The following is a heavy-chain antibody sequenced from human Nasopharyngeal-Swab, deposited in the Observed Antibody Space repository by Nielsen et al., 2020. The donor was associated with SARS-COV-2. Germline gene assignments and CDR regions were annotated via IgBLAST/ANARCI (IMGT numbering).Heavy chain of an antibody. J-gene: IGHJ6*03. CDR3: TRVGGAAGTRSYYYYMDV. CDR1: GFTFGDFA. D-gene: IGHD6-13*01. CDR2: IRSKAYGGTT. V-gene: IGHV3-49*03. Sequence: GGSLRLSCTTSGFTFGDFAMNWFRQAPGKGLEWVSLIRSKAYGGTTDYAASVQGRFTFSRDDSKSIAYLQMNSLRTEDTAVYYCTRVGGAAGTRSYYYYMDVWGQGTMVTVSS.